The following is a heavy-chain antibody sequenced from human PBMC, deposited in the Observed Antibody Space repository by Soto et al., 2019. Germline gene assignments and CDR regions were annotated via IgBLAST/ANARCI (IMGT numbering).Heavy chain of an antibody. Sequence: QVQLQESGPGLVKPSQTLSLTCTVSGGSMSSGDYYLSWIRQPPGRVLAWIGYIYYSRSAYYNPSLKSRVTLSVDTSQNPFCLKRTFVTATDTAVYYCARVLYYGSGTSDLWGQGTLVTVSA. V-gene: IGHV4-30-4*01. D-gene: IGHD3-10*01. CDR3: ARVLYYGSGTSDL. J-gene: IGHJ5*02. CDR1: GGSMSSGDYY. CDR2: IYYSRSA.